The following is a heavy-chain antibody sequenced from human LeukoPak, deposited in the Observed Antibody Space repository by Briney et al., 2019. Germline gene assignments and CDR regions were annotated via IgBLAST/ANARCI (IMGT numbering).Heavy chain of an antibody. CDR1: GFTFSSYW. Sequence: PGGSLRLSCAASGFTFSSYWMHWVRQAPGKGLVWVSRINSDGYSIHYADSVKGRFTISRDNAKNTLYLQMNSLGAEDTAVYYCAREGFGSRGFDYRGQGTLVTVSS. CDR2: INSDGYSI. D-gene: IGHD1-26*01. J-gene: IGHJ4*02. CDR3: AREGFGSRGFDY. V-gene: IGHV3-74*01.